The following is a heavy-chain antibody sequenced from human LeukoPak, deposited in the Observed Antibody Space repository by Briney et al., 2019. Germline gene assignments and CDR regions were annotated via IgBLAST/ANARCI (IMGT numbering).Heavy chain of an antibody. J-gene: IGHJ4*02. V-gene: IGHV3-21*01. CDR1: GFTFTSYA. CDR2: ISGSGGHT. Sequence: PGGSLRLSCTASGFTFTSYAMTWVRQAPGKGLEWVSGISGSGGHTYNADSVEGRFTISRDNAKNSLYLRMNSLRAEDTAVYYCARWNNVIIPIAPFDFWGQGTLVTVSS. D-gene: IGHD2/OR15-2a*01. CDR3: ARWNNVIIPIAPFDF.